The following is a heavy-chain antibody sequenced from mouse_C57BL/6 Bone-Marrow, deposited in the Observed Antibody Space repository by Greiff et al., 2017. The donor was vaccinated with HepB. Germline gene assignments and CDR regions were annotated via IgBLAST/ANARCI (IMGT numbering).Heavy chain of an antibody. CDR3: ARRRGYGYDDY. D-gene: IGHD2-2*01. J-gene: IGHJ2*01. CDR2: ISGGGGNT. Sequence: EVQLVESGGGLVKPGGSLKLSCAASGFTFSSYTMSWVRQTPEKRLEWVATISGGGGNTYYPDSVKGRFTISRDNAKNTLYLQMSSLRSEDTALYYCARRRGYGYDDYWGQGTTLTVSS. CDR1: GFTFSSYT. V-gene: IGHV5-9*01.